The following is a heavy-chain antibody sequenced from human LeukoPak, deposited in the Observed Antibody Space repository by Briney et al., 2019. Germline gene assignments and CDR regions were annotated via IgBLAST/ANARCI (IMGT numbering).Heavy chain of an antibody. Sequence: GGSLRLSCTASGFIFTNYAMSWVRQAPRKGLEWVSAISGSGSSGGSTYYADSVKGRFTISRDNSKNTLYLQMNSLRAEDTAVYYCAKDRSIAAGDDAFDIWGQGTMVTVSS. J-gene: IGHJ3*02. CDR3: AKDRSIAAGDDAFDI. CDR1: GFIFTNYA. D-gene: IGHD6-13*01. V-gene: IGHV3-23*01. CDR2: ISGSGSSGGST.